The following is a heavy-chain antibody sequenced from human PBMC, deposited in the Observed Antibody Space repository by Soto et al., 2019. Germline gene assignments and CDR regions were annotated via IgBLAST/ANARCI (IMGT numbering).Heavy chain of an antibody. CDR2: GYI. D-gene: IGHD2-15*01. J-gene: IGHJ4*02. V-gene: IGHV3-21*01. CDR1: GGSISSYY. CDR3: ARDGGVAATLANYFDY. Sequence: PSETLSLTCTVSGGSISSYYWSWIRQPPGKGLEWIGYIYYADSVKGRFTISRDNAKNSVYLQMNSLRAEDTAVYYCARDGGVAATLANYFDYWGQGTLVTVSS.